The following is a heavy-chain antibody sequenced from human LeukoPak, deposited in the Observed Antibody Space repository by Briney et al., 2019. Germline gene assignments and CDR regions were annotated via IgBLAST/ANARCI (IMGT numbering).Heavy chain of an antibody. Sequence: PSETLSLTCTVSGGSISGYYWSWIRQPPGKGLEWIGYIYYSGSTNYNPSLKSRVTISVDTSKNQFSLKLSSVTAADTAVYYCARDCGGDCYYGMDVWGQGTTVTVSS. D-gene: IGHD2-21*01. CDR2: IYYSGST. J-gene: IGHJ6*02. CDR1: GGSISGYY. CDR3: ARDCGGDCYYGMDV. V-gene: IGHV4-59*01.